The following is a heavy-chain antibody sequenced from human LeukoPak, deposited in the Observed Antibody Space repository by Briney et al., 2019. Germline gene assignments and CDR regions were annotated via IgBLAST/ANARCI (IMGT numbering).Heavy chain of an antibody. D-gene: IGHD6-19*01. CDR1: GFSFSIYA. J-gene: IGHJ3*02. CDR2: ISGSGGST. CDR3: AKSLAVANYDAFDI. V-gene: IGHV3-23*01. Sequence: GRSLRLSCAASGFSFSIYAMSWVRQAPGKGLEWVSGISGSGGSTYYADSVKGRFTISRDNSKNSLYLQMNSLRAEDTAVYYCAKSLAVANYDAFDIWGQGTMVTVSS.